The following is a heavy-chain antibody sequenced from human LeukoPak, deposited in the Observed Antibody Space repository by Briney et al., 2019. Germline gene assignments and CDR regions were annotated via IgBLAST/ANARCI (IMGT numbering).Heavy chain of an antibody. CDR1: GGSISSSSYY. CDR2: IYYSGST. CDR3: ARELVSGSYYDY. Sequence: SETLSLTCTVSGGSISSSSYYWGWIRQPPGKGLEWIGSIYYSGSTYYNPSLKSRVTISVDTSKNQFSLKLSSVTAADTAVHYCARELVSGSYYDYWGQGTLVTVSS. V-gene: IGHV4-39*07. J-gene: IGHJ4*02. D-gene: IGHD1-26*01.